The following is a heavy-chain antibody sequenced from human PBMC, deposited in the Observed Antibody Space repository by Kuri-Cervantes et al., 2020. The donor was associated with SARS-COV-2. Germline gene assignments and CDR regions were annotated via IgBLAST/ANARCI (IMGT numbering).Heavy chain of an antibody. Sequence: GGSLRLSCAASGFTFSSYAMSWVRQAPGKGLEWVSAISGSGGSTYYADSVKDRFTISRDNSKNTLYLQMNSLRAEDTAVYYCAKEEYCGGDCSLGYFDYWGQGTLVTVSS. V-gene: IGHV3-23*01. D-gene: IGHD2-21*01. J-gene: IGHJ4*02. CDR2: ISGSGGST. CDR1: GFTFSSYA. CDR3: AKEEYCGGDCSLGYFDY.